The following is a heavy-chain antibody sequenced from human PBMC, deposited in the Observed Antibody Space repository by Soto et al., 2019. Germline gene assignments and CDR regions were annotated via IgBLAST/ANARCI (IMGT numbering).Heavy chain of an antibody. CDR1: GFIFSSYV. V-gene: IGHV3-23*01. J-gene: IGHJ4*02. CDR2: ISGSGGST. CDR3: AKDVSSSLYYFDY. D-gene: IGHD6-13*01. Sequence: EVQLLESGGGLVQPGGSLRLSCATSGFIFSSYVMSWVRQAPGKGLEWVSGISGSGGSTYYADSVKGRFTVSRDNSKNTLYVQMNSLRADDTAVYYCAKDVSSSLYYFDYWGQGTLVTVSS.